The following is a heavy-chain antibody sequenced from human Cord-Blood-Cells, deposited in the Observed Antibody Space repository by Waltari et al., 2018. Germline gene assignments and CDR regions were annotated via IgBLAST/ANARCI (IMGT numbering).Heavy chain of an antibody. D-gene: IGHD3-3*01. CDR2: IYYSGST. V-gene: IGHV4-39*01. Sequence: QLQLQEPGPGLVKPSETLSLTCTVSGGSISSSSYYWGWIRQPPGKGLEWIGSIYYSGSTYYNPSLKSRVTISVDTSKNQFSLKLSSVTAADTAVYYCASVRFLEWLLYYWGQGTLVTVSS. J-gene: IGHJ4*02. CDR1: GGSISSSSYY. CDR3: ASVRFLEWLLYY.